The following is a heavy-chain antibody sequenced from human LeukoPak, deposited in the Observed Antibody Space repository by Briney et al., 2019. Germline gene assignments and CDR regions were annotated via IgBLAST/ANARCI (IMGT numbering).Heavy chain of an antibody. V-gene: IGHV4-38-2*01. Sequence: PSETPSLTCAVSGYSISSGYYWGWIRQPPGKGLEWIGSIYHSGSTYYNPSLKSRVTISVDTSKNQFSLKLSSVTAADTAVYYCARPGIVGYYYYYMDVWGKGTTVTVSS. CDR1: GYSISSGYY. J-gene: IGHJ6*03. CDR2: IYHSGST. D-gene: IGHD1-26*01. CDR3: ARPGIVGYYYYYMDV.